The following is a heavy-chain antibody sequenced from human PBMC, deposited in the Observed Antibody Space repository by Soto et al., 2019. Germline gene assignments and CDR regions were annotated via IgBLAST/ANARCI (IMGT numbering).Heavy chain of an antibody. J-gene: IGHJ3*02. V-gene: IGHV3-23*01. CDR2: ISGSGGST. Sequence: EVQLLESGGGLVQPGGSLRLSCAASGFTFSSYAMSWVRQAPGKGLEWVSAISGSGGSTYYADSVKGRFTISRDNSKKTLYRQMNSLRAEDTAVYYCAKDEPNYYGSGSYYAFDIWGQGTMVTVSS. D-gene: IGHD3-10*01. CDR1: GFTFSSYA. CDR3: AKDEPNYYGSGSYYAFDI.